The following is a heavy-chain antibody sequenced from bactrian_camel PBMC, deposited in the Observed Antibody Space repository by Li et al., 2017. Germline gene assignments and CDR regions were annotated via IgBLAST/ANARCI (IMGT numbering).Heavy chain of an antibody. Sequence: HVQLVESGGGLVQPGGSLRLSCVGSGYDFSMHCMGWFRQAPGKEREGIAGVDSDGSISYSDSVKGRFTISRVNAKNILYLQMNSLKPDDTAVYYCAATGQMLSVAGCRTQGTQVTVS. V-gene: IGHV3S53*01. CDR1: GYDFSMHC. J-gene: IGHJ4*01. D-gene: IGHD1*01. CDR2: VDSDGSI.